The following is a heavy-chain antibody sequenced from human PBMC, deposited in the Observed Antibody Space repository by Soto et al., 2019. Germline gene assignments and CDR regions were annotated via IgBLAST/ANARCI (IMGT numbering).Heavy chain of an antibody. D-gene: IGHD1-26*01. CDR2: IYYSGST. V-gene: IGHV4-61*01. CDR3: ASFLVGAIYYFDY. Sequence: SETLSLTCTVSGGSVSSGSYYWSWIRQPPGKGLEWIGYIYYSGSTNYNPSLKSRVTISVDTSKNQFSLKLSSVTAADTAVYYCASFLVGAIYYFDYWGQGTLVTVSS. CDR1: GGSVSSGSYY. J-gene: IGHJ4*02.